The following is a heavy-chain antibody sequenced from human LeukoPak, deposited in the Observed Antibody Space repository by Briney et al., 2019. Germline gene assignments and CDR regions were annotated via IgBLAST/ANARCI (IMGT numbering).Heavy chain of an antibody. J-gene: IGHJ6*04. CDR2: IIPIFGTA. V-gene: IGHV1-69*05. CDR1: GGTFSSYA. CDR3: ASFSRFPLGPMDV. D-gene: IGHD3-3*01. Sequence: ASVKVSCEASGGTFSSYAISWVRQAPGQGLEWMGGIIPIFGTANYAQKFQGRVTITTDESTSTAYMELSSLRSEDTAVYYCASFSRFPLGPMDVWGKGTTVTVPS.